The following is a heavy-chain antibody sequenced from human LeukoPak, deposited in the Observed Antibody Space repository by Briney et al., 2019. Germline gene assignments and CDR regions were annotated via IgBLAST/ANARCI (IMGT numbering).Heavy chain of an antibody. V-gene: IGHV1-69*05. CDR1: GGTFSDYG. Sequence: ASVKVSCKASGGTFSDYGINWVRQAPGQGLEWMGGIIRISGTANYAQNFQGRVTTTTDETTSTAYMELSSLRSEDTAVYCCARPQGDYSNYGTFDYWGQGTLVTVSS. CDR3: ARPQGDYSNYGTFDY. CDR2: IIRISGTA. J-gene: IGHJ4*02. D-gene: IGHD4-11*01.